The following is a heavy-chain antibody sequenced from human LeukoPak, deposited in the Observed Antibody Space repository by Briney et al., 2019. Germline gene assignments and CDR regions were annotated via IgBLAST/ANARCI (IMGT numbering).Heavy chain of an antibody. CDR1: GFTFSGYW. CDR3: ARGYCYSTSCSSPPDY. J-gene: IGHJ4*02. D-gene: IGHD2-2*01. Sequence: PGGSLRLSCAASGFTFSGYWMTWVRQAPGRGLEWVGNINQDGSEKYYVDSVKGRFTISRDNAKNSLYLQMNSLRAEDTAIYYCARGYCYSTSCSSPPDYWGQGTLVTVSP. V-gene: IGHV3-7*03. CDR2: INQDGSEK.